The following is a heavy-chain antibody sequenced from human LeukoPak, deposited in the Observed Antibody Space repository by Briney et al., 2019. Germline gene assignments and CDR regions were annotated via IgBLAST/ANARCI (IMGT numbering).Heavy chain of an antibody. Sequence: GGSLRLSCAASGFTFSSYEMNWVRQAPGKGLEWVSYISSSGSTIYYADSVKGRFTISRDNAKNALYLQMNSLRAEDTAVYYCARGALEMATITSPYYFDYWGQGTLVTVSS. CDR1: GFTFSSYE. J-gene: IGHJ4*02. CDR3: ARGALEMATITSPYYFDY. D-gene: IGHD5-24*01. CDR2: ISSSGSTI. V-gene: IGHV3-48*03.